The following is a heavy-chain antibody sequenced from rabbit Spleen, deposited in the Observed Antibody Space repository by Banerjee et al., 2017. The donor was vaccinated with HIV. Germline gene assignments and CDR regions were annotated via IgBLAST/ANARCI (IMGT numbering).Heavy chain of an antibody. Sequence: QEQLVESGGGLVKPEGSLKLSCTASGFSFSNKAVMCWVRQAPGKGLGWIACINAVTGKAVYASWAKGRFTFSKTSSTTVTLQVTSLTAADTATYFCARDAGSYDYIDVYFNLWGPGTLVTVS. J-gene: IGHJ4*01. V-gene: IGHV1S45*01. CDR2: INAVTGKA. D-gene: IGHD8-1*01. CDR3: ARDAGSYDYIDVYFNL. CDR1: GFSFSNKAV.